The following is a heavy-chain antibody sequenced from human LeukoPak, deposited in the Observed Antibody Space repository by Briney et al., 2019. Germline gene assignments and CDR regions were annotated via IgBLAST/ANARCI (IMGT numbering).Heavy chain of an antibody. CDR2: INHSGST. V-gene: IGHV4-34*01. CDR1: GGSFSGYY. J-gene: IGHJ3*02. Sequence: SETLSLTCAVYGGSFSGYYWSWIRQPPGKGLEWIGEINHSGSTNYNPSLKSRVTISVDTSKNQFSLKLSSVTAADTAVYYCASPYYDFWSGYSTYAFDIWGQGTMVTVSS. D-gene: IGHD3-3*01. CDR3: ASPYYDFWSGYSTYAFDI.